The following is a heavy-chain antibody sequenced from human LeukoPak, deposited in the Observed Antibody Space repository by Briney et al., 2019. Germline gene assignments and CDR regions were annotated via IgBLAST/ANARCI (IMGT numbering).Heavy chain of an antibody. V-gene: IGHV3-23*01. Sequence: PGGSLRLSCAASGFTFSSYAMNWVRQAPGKGLEWVSAISGSGDTTYYAGSVKGRFTISRDNSKNTLYLQMNSLRAEDTAAYYCARDFWSGPYRYYLDSWGQGTLVTVSS. CDR1: GFTFSSYA. D-gene: IGHD3-3*01. J-gene: IGHJ4*02. CDR3: ARDFWSGPYRYYLDS. CDR2: ISGSGDTT.